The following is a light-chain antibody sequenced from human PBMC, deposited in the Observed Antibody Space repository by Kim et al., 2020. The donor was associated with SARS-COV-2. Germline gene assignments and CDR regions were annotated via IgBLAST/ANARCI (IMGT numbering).Light chain of an antibody. CDR3: QQYNNWPPGT. J-gene: IGKJ1*01. CDR2: GAS. CDR1: QSVSSN. V-gene: IGKV3-15*01. Sequence: IVMTQSPATLSVSPGERATLSCRASQSVSSNLAWYQQKPGQAPRLLIYGASTRATGIPARLSGSGSGTEFTLTISSLQSEDFAVYYCQQYNNWPPGTFGQGTKVDI.